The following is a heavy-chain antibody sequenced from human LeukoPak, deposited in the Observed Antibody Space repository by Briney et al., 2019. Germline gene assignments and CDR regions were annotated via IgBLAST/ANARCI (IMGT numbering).Heavy chain of an antibody. Sequence: ASVKVSCKASGYTFISYGFSWVRQAPGQGLEWMGWISAFSGNTKYPQNLQGRVSMTTDTSTSTAYMELRSLRSDDTAIYYCARDDKILRGAYYQAFDYWGQGTLVTVSS. CDR3: ARDDKILRGAYYQAFDY. CDR1: GYTFISYG. J-gene: IGHJ4*02. D-gene: IGHD1-26*01. CDR2: ISAFSGNT. V-gene: IGHV1-18*01.